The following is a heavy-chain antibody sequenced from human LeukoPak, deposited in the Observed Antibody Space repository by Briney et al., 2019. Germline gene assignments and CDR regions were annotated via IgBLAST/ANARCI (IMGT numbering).Heavy chain of an antibody. CDR2: IYYSGST. Sequence: PSETLSLTCTVSGGSISSYYWSWIRQPPGKGLEWIGYIYYSGSTNYNPSLKSRVTISVDTSKNQFSLKLSSVTAADTAVYYCARGWLKMDTISPLGYWGQGTLVTVSS. V-gene: IGHV4-59*08. CDR1: GGSISSYY. CDR3: ARGWLKMDTISPLGY. J-gene: IGHJ4*02. D-gene: IGHD5-24*01.